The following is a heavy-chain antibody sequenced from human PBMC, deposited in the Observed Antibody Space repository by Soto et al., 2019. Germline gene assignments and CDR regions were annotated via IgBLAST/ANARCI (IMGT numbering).Heavy chain of an antibody. Sequence: EVQLLESGGGLVQPGGSLRLSCTVSGVTFSNYAMNWVRQAPGKGLEWVSSLSGSGGTTYYADSVKGRFIISRDNSKNRLYRLMNGRRAEDTALYYCAKQRANYGSGGDTFYFDSWGQGALVAVSS. CDR1: GVTFSNYA. V-gene: IGHV3-23*01. CDR3: AKQRANYGSGGDTFYFDS. CDR2: LSGSGGTT. D-gene: IGHD3-10*01. J-gene: IGHJ4*02.